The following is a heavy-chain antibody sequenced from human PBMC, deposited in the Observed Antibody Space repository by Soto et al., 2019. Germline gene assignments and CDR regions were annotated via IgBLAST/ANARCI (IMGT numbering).Heavy chain of an antibody. V-gene: IGHV5-10-1*01. J-gene: IGHJ6*02. D-gene: IGHD3-9*01. CDR3: ARVTIPDYYGMDV. CDR2: IDPSDSYT. CDR1: GYSFTSYW. Sequence: HGESLKISCKVSGYSFTSYWISRVRQMPGKGLEWMGRIDPSDSYTNYSPSFQGHVTISADKSISTAYLQWSSLKASDTAMYYCARVTIPDYYGMDVWGQGTTVTVSS.